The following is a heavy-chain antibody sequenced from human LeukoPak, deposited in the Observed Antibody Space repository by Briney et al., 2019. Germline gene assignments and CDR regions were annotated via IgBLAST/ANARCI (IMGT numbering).Heavy chain of an antibody. V-gene: IGHV4-4*07. CDR1: GGSISSYY. CDR3: ARETLGGAVAGTRLIKYFDL. Sequence: PSETLSLTCTVSGGSISSYYWSWIRQPAGKGLEWIGRIYTSGSTNYNPSLKSRVTMSVDTSKNQFSLKLSSVTAADTAVYYCARETLGGAVAGTRLIKYFDLWGRGTLVTVSS. D-gene: IGHD6-19*01. J-gene: IGHJ2*01. CDR2: IYTSGST.